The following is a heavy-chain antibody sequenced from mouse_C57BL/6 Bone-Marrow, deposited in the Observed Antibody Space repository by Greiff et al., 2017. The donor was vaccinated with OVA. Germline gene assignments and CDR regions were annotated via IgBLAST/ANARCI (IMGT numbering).Heavy chain of an antibody. V-gene: IGHV5-17*01. Sequence: EVKLMESGGGLVKPGGSLKLSCAASGFTFSDYGMHWVRQAPEKGLEWVAYISSGSSTIYYADTVKGRFTLSRDNAKNTLFMQMTSLRSEDTAMYYCARPLYYGSSYVYYAMDYWGQGTSVTVSS. CDR3: ARPLYYGSSYVYYAMDY. D-gene: IGHD1-1*01. CDR1: GFTFSDYG. J-gene: IGHJ4*01. CDR2: ISSGSSTI.